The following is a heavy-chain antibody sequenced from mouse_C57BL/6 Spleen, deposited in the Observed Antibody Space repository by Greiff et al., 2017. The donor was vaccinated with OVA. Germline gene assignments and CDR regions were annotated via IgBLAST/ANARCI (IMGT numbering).Heavy chain of an antibody. Sequence: EVQLQQSGPELVKPGASVKISCKASGYTFTDYYMNWVKQSHGKSLEWIGDINPNNGGTSYNQKFKGKATLTVDKSSSTAYMELRSLTSEDSAVYYCARYLPQGWFADWGQGTLVTVSA. CDR2: INPNNGGT. D-gene: IGHD5-1*01. CDR3: ARYLPQGWFAD. J-gene: IGHJ3*01. CDR1: GYTFTDYY. V-gene: IGHV1-26*01.